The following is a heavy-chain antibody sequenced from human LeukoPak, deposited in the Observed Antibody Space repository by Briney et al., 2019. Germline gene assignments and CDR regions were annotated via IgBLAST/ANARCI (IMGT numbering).Heavy chain of an antibody. D-gene: IGHD3-22*01. CDR2: INSDGSST. Sequence: QPGGSLRLSCAASGFTFSSYWMHWVRQAPGKGLVWVSRINSDGSSTSYADSVKGRFTISRDNSKNTLYLQMNSLRAEDTAVYYCAKGYYDSDGYSPFHYWGQGTLVTVSS. CDR3: AKGYYDSDGYSPFHY. V-gene: IGHV3-74*01. CDR1: GFTFSSYW. J-gene: IGHJ4*02.